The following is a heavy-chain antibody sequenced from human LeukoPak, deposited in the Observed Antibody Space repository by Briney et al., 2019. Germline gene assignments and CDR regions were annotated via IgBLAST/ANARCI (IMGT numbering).Heavy chain of an antibody. Sequence: SETLSLTCTVSGGSIGTYYWSWIRQAPGKGLEWIGYIYVTGTRYNPYLQSRVTISVDRSRNQFFLKMSSVTAADTAVYYCARHIGGGIEDMDVWGKGTKVIVSS. D-gene: IGHD3-16*02. V-gene: IGHV4-59*08. CDR1: GGSIGTYY. J-gene: IGHJ6*03. CDR2: IYVTGT. CDR3: ARHIGGGIEDMDV.